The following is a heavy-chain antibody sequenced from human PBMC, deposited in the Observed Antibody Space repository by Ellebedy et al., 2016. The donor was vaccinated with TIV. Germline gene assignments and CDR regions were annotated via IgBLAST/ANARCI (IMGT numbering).Heavy chain of an antibody. CDR3: ARDLSGRYSSGWYVRKPYDY. CDR1: GFTFSDYA. CDR2: VSYEGGNK. D-gene: IGHD6-19*01. Sequence: GESLKISCAASGFTFSDYAIHWVRQAPGKGPDWVAAVSYEGGNKYYADSVKGRFTISRDNSKNTLYLQMTSLKPEDTAVYYCARDLSGRYSSGWYVRKPYDYWGQGTLVTVSS. V-gene: IGHV3-30*04. J-gene: IGHJ4*02.